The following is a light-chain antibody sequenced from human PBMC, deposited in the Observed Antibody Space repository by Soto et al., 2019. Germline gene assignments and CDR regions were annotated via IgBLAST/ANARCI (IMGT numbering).Light chain of an antibody. CDR2: AAS. CDR3: QQSYIAPWT. V-gene: IGKV1-39*01. Sequence: DIQMTQSPSSLSASVGDRVTITCRASQPVTNYLSWYQQKPGKAPTLLIYAASRLQSGVPSRFSAGGSGTEFTLSINSLLPEDFATYYCQQSYIAPWTFDQGTKVDIK. J-gene: IGKJ1*01. CDR1: QPVTNY.